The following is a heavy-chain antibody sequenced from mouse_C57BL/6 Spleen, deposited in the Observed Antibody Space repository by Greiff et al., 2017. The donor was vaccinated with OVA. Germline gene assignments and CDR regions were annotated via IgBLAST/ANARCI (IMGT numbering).Heavy chain of an antibody. V-gene: IGHV1-50*01. CDR1: GYTFTSYW. J-gene: IGHJ1*03. D-gene: IGHD1-1*01. CDR3: ARGSSYWYFDV. Sequence: QVQLKQPGAELVKPGASVKLSCKASGYTFTSYWMQWVKQRPGQGLEWIGEIDPSDSYTNYNQKFKGKATLTVDTSSSTAYMQLSSLTSEDAAVDYCARGSSYWYFDVWGTGTTVTVSS. CDR2: IDPSDSYT.